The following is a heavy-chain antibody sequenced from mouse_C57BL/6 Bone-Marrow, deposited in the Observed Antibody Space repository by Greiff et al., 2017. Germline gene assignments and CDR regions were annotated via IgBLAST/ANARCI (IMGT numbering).Heavy chain of an antibody. Sequence: VQLQQPGAELVRPGSSVKLSCKASGYTFTSYWMHWVKQRPIQGLEWIGNIDPSDSEPHYNQKFKDKATLTVDKSSSTAYMQLSSLTSEDSAVYYCARISHYYGSSYEGFAYWGQGTLGTVSA. J-gene: IGHJ3*01. CDR3: ARISHYYGSSYEGFAY. CDR2: IDPSDSEP. CDR1: GYTFTSYW. D-gene: IGHD1-1*01. V-gene: IGHV1-52*01.